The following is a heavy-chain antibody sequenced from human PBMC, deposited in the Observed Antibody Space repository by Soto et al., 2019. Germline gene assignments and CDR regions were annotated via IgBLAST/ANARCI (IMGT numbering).Heavy chain of an antibody. V-gene: IGHV4-39*01. D-gene: IGHD1-26*01. CDR3: ARGGYDY. J-gene: IGHJ4*02. CDR2: IYYSGST. CDR1: GGSISSSSYY. Sequence: QLQLQESGPGLVKPSETLSLTCTVSGGSISSSSYYWGWIRQPPGKGLECIGTIYYSGSTYYNPSLKRRVTIPVDTSKNQFSLRLSSVTAADTAVYYCARGGYDYWGQGTLVTVSS.